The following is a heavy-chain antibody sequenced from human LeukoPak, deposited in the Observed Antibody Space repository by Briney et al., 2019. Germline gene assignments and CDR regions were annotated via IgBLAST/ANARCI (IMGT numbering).Heavy chain of an antibody. CDR3: ARGLDDILTGPNWFDP. CDR1: GGSISSYY. V-gene: IGHV4-59*01. CDR2: IYYSGST. Sequence: PSETLSLTCTVSGGSISSYYWSWIRQPPGKRLEWIGYIYYSGSTNYNLSLKSRVTISVDTSKNQFSLKLSSVTAADTAVYYCARGLDDILTGPNWFDPWGQGTLVTVSS. J-gene: IGHJ5*02. D-gene: IGHD3-9*01.